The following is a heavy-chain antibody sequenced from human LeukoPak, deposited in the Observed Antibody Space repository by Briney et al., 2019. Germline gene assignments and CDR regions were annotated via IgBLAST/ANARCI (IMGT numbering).Heavy chain of an antibody. CDR3: ARGQGTAMVTYYYYMDV. V-gene: IGHV3-7*01. CDR1: GFTFNDYY. CDR2: IKQEGSEK. Sequence: PGGSLRLSRAASGFTFNDYYMSWLRQAPGKGLELVANIKQEGSEKYYVDFVKGRFTISRDNAKNSLYLQVNSLRAEDTAVYYCARGQGTAMVTYYYYMDVWGKGTTVTVSS. J-gene: IGHJ6*03. D-gene: IGHD5-18*01.